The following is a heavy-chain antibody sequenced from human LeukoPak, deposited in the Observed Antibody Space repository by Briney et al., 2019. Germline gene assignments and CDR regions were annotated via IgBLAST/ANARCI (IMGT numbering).Heavy chain of an antibody. D-gene: IGHD5-12*01. CDR1: GGSISSSSYY. V-gene: IGHV4-39*01. CDR2: IYYSGST. CDR3: ASLVGDIVATISDDAFDI. Sequence: PSETLSLTCTVSGGSISSSSYYWGWIRQPPGKGLEWIGSIYYSGSTYYNPSLKSRVTISVDTSKNQFSLKLSSVTAADTAVYYCASLVGDIVATISDDAFDIWGQGTMVTVSS. J-gene: IGHJ3*02.